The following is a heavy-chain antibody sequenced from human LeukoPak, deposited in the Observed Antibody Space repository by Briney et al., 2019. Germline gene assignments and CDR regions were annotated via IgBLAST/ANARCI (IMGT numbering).Heavy chain of an antibody. D-gene: IGHD6-19*01. CDR2: IKQDGSER. V-gene: IGHV3-7*03. J-gene: IGHJ4*02. CDR3: ATGAGCGY. Sequence: PGGSLRPSCAASGFTFSSYWMTWVRQAPGKGLEWVANIKQDGSERNYVDSVKGRFTISRDNAKNSLYLQMNTLRDEDTAVYYCATGAGCGYWGQGTLVTVSS. CDR1: GFTFSSYW.